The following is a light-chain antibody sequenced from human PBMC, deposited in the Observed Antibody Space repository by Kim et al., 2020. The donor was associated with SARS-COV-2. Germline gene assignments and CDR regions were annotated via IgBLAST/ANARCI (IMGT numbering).Light chain of an antibody. CDR3: GTWDSSLSAGV. Sequence: QSVLTQPPSVSAAPGQKVTITCSGSSSNIGNNYVSWYQQPPGTAPKLLIYDNNKRPSGIPDRFSGSKSGTLATLGITGLQTGDEVDYYCGTWDSSLSAGVFGGGTQLTVL. CDR1: SSNIGNNY. CDR2: DNN. J-gene: IGLJ3*02. V-gene: IGLV1-51*01.